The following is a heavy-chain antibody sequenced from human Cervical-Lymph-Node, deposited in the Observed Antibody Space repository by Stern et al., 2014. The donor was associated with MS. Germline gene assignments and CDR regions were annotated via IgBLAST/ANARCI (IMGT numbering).Heavy chain of an antibody. Sequence: VQLVASGGGVVQPGRSLRLSCAASGFTFSSSTMHWVRQAPGKGLEWVAVISYDGNSKFYADSVKGRFTISRDNSKNTLFLQMNSLRTEDTAVYYCARDGRSVWGQGTLVTVSS. CDR1: GFTFSSST. CDR2: ISYDGNSK. CDR3: ARDGRSV. V-gene: IGHV3-30-3*01. J-gene: IGHJ4*02.